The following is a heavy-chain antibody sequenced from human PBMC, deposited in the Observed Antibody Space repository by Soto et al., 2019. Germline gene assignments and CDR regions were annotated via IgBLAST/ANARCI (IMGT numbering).Heavy chain of an antibody. V-gene: IGHV3-30*18. CDR1: GFTFSSYG. J-gene: IGHJ6*02. D-gene: IGHD3-22*01. CDR2: ISYDGSNK. CDR3: AKSGPSSGYYVYYYGMDV. Sequence: QVQLVESGGGVVQPGRSLRLSCAASGFTFSSYGMHWVRQAPGKGLEWVAVISYDGSNKYYADSVKGRFTISRDNSKNTLYLQMNSLRAEDTAVYYCAKSGPSSGYYVYYYGMDVWAKGPRSPSP.